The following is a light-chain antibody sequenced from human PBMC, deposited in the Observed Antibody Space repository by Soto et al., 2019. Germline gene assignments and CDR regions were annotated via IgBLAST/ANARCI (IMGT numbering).Light chain of an antibody. Sequence: EIVMTQSPATLSVSPGERVTLSCRASQSVRSNLAWYQQKPGQAPRLLIYDASNRATGIPARFSGSGSGTEFTLTISSLQTDDFSTYYCQQYHSYWTFGQGTKVDIK. V-gene: IGKV3D-15*01. CDR1: QSVRSN. CDR2: DAS. CDR3: QQYHSYWT. J-gene: IGKJ1*01.